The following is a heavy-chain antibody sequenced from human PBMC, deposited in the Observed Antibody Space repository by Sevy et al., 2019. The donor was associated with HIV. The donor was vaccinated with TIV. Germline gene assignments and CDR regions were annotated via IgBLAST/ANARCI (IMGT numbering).Heavy chain of an antibody. Sequence: GGSLRLSCAASGFTFSSYAMSWVRQAPGKGLEWVSAISSSGGSTYYADSVKGRFTISRDNSKNTLYLQMNSLRAEDTAVYYCAKGPSRDGYNFNYFDYWGQGTLVTVSS. CDR1: GFTFSSYA. CDR2: ISSSGGST. J-gene: IGHJ4*02. D-gene: IGHD5-12*01. V-gene: IGHV3-23*01. CDR3: AKGPSRDGYNFNYFDY.